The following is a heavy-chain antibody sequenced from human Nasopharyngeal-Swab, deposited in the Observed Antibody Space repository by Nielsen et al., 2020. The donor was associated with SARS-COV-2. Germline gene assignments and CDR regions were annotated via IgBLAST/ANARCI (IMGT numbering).Heavy chain of an antibody. J-gene: IGHJ4*02. D-gene: IGHD6-13*01. CDR1: GYTFTSYA. Sequence: ASVKVSCKASGYTFTSYAMHWVRQAPGQGLEWMGIINPSGGSTSYAQKFQGRVTMTRDTSTSTVYMELSSLRSEDTAVYYCARAFSSWYVMQASDYFDYWGQGTLVTVSS. CDR2: INPSGGST. CDR3: ARAFSSWYVMQASDYFDY. V-gene: IGHV1-46*01.